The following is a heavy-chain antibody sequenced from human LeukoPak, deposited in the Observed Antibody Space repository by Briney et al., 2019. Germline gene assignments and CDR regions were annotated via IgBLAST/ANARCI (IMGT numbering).Heavy chain of an antibody. CDR1: GFIFINYG. J-gene: IGHJ4*02. Sequence: GSLRLSCAASGFIFINYGMHWVRQAPGKGLEWVAVIWYDGSNKYYADSVKGRFTISRDNSKNMLYLEMNSLRAEDTAVYYCARDPSLRVTLDYWGQGTLVTVSS. V-gene: IGHV3-33*01. CDR2: IWYDGSNK. CDR3: ARDPSLRVTLDY. D-gene: IGHD5/OR15-5a*01.